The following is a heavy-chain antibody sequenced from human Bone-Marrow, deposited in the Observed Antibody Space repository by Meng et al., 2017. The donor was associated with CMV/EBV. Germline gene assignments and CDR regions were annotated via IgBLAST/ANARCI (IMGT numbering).Heavy chain of an antibody. CDR2: IYYSGST. V-gene: IGHV4-39*01. CDR3: ASDYCSSTSCYERGWYDY. D-gene: IGHD2-2*01. Sequence: SETLSLTCTVSGGSISSSSYYWGWIRQPPGKGLEWIGSIYYSGSTYYNPSLKSRVTISVDTSKNQFSLKLSSVTAADTAVYYCASDYCSSTSCYERGWYDYWGQGTLATVSS. J-gene: IGHJ4*02. CDR1: GGSISSSSYY.